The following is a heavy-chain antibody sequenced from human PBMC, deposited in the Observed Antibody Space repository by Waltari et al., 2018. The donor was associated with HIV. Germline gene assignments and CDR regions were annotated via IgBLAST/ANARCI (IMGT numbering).Heavy chain of an antibody. D-gene: IGHD6-19*01. J-gene: IGHJ4*02. V-gene: IGHV3-48*02. Sequence: EVQLVESGGGLVQPGGSLRLSCAASGFTFSSYSMNWVRQAPGEALEVVSYIRSSRRAMCYADSVKRRFTISRDNAKNSLYLQMNSLRDENTAVYYCAILSSSGWYQDWGQGTLVIVSS. CDR2: IRSSRRAM. CDR1: GFTFSSYS. CDR3: AILSSSGWYQD.